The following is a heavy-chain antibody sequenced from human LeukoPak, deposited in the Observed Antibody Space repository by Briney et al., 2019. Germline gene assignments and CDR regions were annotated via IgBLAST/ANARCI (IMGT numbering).Heavy chain of an antibody. CDR1: GFTVSSIY. J-gene: IGHJ4*02. Sequence: GRCLRLSCAASGFTVSSIYMSWVSQARGKGLEGGSAIYSGGSTYYAASVKGRFTISRDNSKNTLYLQMNSLRAEDTAVYYCARERGGRYFYWGQGTLVTVSS. D-gene: IGHD1-26*01. CDR3: ARERGGRYFY. CDR2: IYSGGST. V-gene: IGHV3-66*02.